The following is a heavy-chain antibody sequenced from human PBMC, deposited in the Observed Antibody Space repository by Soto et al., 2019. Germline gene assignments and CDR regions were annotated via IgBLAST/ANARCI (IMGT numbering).Heavy chain of an antibody. CDR3: AFAPSYYYDSSGLPSV. CDR2: IYYSGST. V-gene: IGHV4-30-4*01. D-gene: IGHD3-22*01. J-gene: IGHJ6*02. Sequence: SETLSLTCTVSGGSISSGDYYWSWIRQPPGKGLEWIGYIYYSGSTYYNPSLKSRVTISVDTSKNQFSLKLSSVTAADTAVYYCAFAPSYYYDSSGLPSVWGQGTTVTVSS. CDR1: GGSISSGDYY.